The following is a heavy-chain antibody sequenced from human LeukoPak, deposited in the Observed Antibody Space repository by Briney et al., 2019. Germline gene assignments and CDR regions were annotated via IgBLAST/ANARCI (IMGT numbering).Heavy chain of an antibody. J-gene: IGHJ4*02. CDR2: ISGSGGST. CDR1: GFTFSSYA. V-gene: IGHV3-23*01. D-gene: IGHD1-26*01. Sequence: PGGSLRLSCAASGFTFSSYAMSWVRQAPGKGLEWVSAISGSGGSTYYADSVKGRFTISRDNSKNTLYLQMNSLRAEDTAVYYCAKVVGKSWELLGTFDYWGQGTLVTVSS. CDR3: AKVVGKSWELLGTFDY.